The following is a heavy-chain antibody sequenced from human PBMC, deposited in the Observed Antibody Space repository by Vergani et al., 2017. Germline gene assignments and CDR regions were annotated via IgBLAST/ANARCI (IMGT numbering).Heavy chain of an antibody. CDR1: GGSLSGYF. D-gene: IGHD3-10*01. CDR2: ITAIGSA. V-gene: IGHV4-34*02. J-gene: IGHJ4*02. CDR3: ASRRPRLNLGSKSNAGTFDS. Sequence: QVHLQQRGAGVLKPSETLSLTCGVIGGSLSGYFWSWIRQSPGRGLEWIGGITAIGSAKYSPSATSRVTISVDTSRGEFTLTVTSVAAADTGLYFCASRRPRLNLGSKSNAGTFDSWGQGTLVTVSS.